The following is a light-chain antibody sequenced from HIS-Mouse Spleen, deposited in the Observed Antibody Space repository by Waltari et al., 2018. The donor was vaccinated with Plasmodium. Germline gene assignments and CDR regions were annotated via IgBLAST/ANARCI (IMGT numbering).Light chain of an antibody. J-gene: IGLJ3*02. CDR3: YSTDSSGNHRV. Sequence: SYELTQPPSVSVSPGQTARITCSGDALPKKYAYWYQQKSGPAPGLVIYEDSKRPSGIPERFSGSSSGTMATWTISGAQVEDEADYYCYSTDSSGNHRVFGGGTKLTVL. CDR1: ALPKKY. CDR2: EDS. V-gene: IGLV3-10*01.